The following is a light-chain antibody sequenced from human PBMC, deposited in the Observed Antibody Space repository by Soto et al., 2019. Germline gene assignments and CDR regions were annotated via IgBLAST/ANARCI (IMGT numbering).Light chain of an antibody. CDR3: GCKAGSNNHVV. CDR1: NSDIGASNS. V-gene: IGLV2-8*01. J-gene: IGLJ2*01. Sequence: QSALTQPTSASGSPGQSVTISCAGSNSDIGASNSVSWYQQHPGKAPKLLISEVTKRPSGVPDRFSGSKSGNTASLTVSGLQAEDEADYYCGCKAGSNNHVVFGGGTKVTVL. CDR2: EVT.